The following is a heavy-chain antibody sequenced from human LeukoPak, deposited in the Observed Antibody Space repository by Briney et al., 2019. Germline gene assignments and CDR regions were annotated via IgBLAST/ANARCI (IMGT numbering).Heavy chain of an antibody. CDR2: ITSDGTTS. D-gene: IGHD3-22*01. J-gene: IGHJ3*01. CDR1: GFTFSSWY. CDR3: VRGPYYYDSVGHPEI. Sequence: GGSLTLSCAASGFTFSSWYMYWVRQRPGKGLEWLCRITSDGTTSYYADSVRGRFTISRDNAKNTLYLQMNILTDEDTAVYFCVRGPYYYDSVGHPEIWGHGTMVTVSS. V-gene: IGHV3-74*01.